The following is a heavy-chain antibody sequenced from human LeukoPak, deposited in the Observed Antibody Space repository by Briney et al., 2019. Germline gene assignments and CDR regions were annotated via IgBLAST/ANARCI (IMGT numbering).Heavy chain of an antibody. CDR2: ISAYNGNT. D-gene: IGHD1-26*01. V-gene: IGHV1-18*01. CDR1: GYTFTSYG. J-gene: IGHJ4*02. CDR3: ARLAESYPTDSGSYPDY. Sequence: ASVKVSCKASGYTFTSYGISWVREAPGQGLEWMGWISAYNGNTNYAQKLQGRVTMTTDTSTSTAYMELRSLRSDDTVVYYCARLAESYPTDSGSYPDYWGQGTLVTVSS.